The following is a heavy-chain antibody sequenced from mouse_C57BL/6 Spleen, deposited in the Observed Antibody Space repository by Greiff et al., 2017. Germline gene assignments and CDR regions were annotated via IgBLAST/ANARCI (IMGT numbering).Heavy chain of an antibody. V-gene: IGHV5-12*01. CDR2: ISNGGGST. CDR1: GFTFSDYY. Sequence: EVKLVESGGGLVQPGGSLKLSCAASGFTFSDYYMYWVRQTPEKRLEWVAYISNGGGSTYYPDTVKGRFTISRDNAKNTLYLQMSRLKSEDTAMYYCALNYYAMDYWGQGTSVTVSS. CDR3: ALNYYAMDY. J-gene: IGHJ4*01.